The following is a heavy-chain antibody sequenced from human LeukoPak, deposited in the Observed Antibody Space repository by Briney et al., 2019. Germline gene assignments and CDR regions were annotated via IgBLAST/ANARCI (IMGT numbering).Heavy chain of an antibody. CDR1: GYTFTSYG. D-gene: IGHD3-16*01. Sequence: EASVKVSCKASGYTFTSYGISWVRQAPGQGLEWMGWINPNSGATNYAQKFQGSVTMTRDTSISTAYMELSRLRSDDTAVYYCARVIRLGELASNWFDPWGQGTLVTVSS. CDR3: ARVIRLGELASNWFDP. V-gene: IGHV1-2*02. J-gene: IGHJ5*02. CDR2: INPNSGAT.